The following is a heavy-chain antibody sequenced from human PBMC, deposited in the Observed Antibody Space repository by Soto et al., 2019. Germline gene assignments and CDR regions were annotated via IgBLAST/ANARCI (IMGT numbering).Heavy chain of an antibody. CDR3: ARDSLRYFDWLSDRAFDI. Sequence: GGSLRLSSAASGFTFSSYAMSWVRQAPGKGLEWVSAIRVSGGSTYYADSVKGRFTISRDNSKNTVYLQMNSLRAEDTAVYYCARDSLRYFDWLSDRAFDIWGQGTMVTVSS. CDR2: IRVSGGST. V-gene: IGHV3-23*01. J-gene: IGHJ3*02. CDR1: GFTFSSYA. D-gene: IGHD3-9*01.